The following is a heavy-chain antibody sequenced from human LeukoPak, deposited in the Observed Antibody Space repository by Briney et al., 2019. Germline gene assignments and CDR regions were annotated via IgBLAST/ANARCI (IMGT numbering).Heavy chain of an antibody. CDR2: ISSSGSNI. J-gene: IGHJ4*02. CDR1: GFTFSSYE. Sequence: GGSLRLSCAASGFTFSSYEMNWVRQAPGKGLEWVAYISSSGSNIYYADSVKGRFTISRDNAKNSLYLQMNSLRAEDTALYYCARSGKMATITWGVLDYWGQGTLVTVSS. D-gene: IGHD5-24*01. CDR3: ARSGKMATITWGVLDY. V-gene: IGHV3-48*03.